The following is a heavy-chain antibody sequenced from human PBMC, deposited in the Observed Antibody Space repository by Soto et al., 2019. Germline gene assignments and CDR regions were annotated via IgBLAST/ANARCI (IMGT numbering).Heavy chain of an antibody. CDR3: ARVRVMVVAGSTFEC. CDR1: VYSISSGSY. D-gene: IGHD6-19*01. V-gene: IGHV4-38-2*02. CDR2: IYHGGTT. J-gene: IGHJ4*01. Sequence: WETLSLTCTFSVYSISSGSYWAWIRQPPGKGPEWIASIYHGGTTFYNPSLKSRITISVDTSNNQFSLKLTSVTAADTAVYYCARVRVMVVAGSTFECLGDGTLVMVSS.